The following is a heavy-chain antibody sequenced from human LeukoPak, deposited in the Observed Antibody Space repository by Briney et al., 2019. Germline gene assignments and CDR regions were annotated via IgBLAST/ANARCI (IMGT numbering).Heavy chain of an antibody. D-gene: IGHD6-13*01. CDR3: AKDSVIESAATSFDY. CDR1: GFTFDDYA. CDR2: ISWNSGSI. Sequence: GGSLRLSCSASGFTFDDYAMHWVRQAPGKGLEWVSGISWNSGSIGYADSVKGRFTISRDNAKNSLYLQMNSLRAEDTALYYCAKDSVIESAATSFDYWGQGTLVTVSS. V-gene: IGHV3-9*01. J-gene: IGHJ4*02.